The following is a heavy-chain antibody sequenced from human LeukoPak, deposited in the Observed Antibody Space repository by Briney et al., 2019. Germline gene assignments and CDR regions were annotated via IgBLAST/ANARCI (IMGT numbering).Heavy chain of an antibody. J-gene: IGHJ4*02. CDR1: GFTFSSFS. Sequence: PGGSLRLSCAASGFTFSSFSMNWVRQAPGKGLEWVSAISGSGGSTYYADSVKGRFTISRDNSKNTLYLQMNSLRAEDTAVYYCAREAPYSSSWSRRYFDYWGQGTLVTVSS. CDR2: ISGSGGST. V-gene: IGHV3-23*01. CDR3: AREAPYSSSWSRRYFDY. D-gene: IGHD6-13*01.